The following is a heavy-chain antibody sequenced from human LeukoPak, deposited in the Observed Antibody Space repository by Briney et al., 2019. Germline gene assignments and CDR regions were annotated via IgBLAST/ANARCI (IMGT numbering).Heavy chain of an antibody. CDR2: ISGSGDST. Sequence: GGSLRLSCAASRFTFSSYAMGWVRQAPGKGLKWVSRISGSGDSTHYADSVKGRFTISRDNSKNTLYLQMNSLTAEDTAVYYCAKGKYSSGYPYYFDYWGQGALVTVSS. CDR3: AKGKYSSGYPYYFDY. D-gene: IGHD3-22*01. J-gene: IGHJ4*02. CDR1: RFTFSSYA. V-gene: IGHV3-23*01.